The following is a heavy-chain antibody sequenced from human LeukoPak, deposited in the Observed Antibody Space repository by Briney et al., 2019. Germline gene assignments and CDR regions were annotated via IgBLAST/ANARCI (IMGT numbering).Heavy chain of an antibody. CDR2: IYGNDDK. CDR3: AHSRTSAWPTPYNYFDP. D-gene: IGHD6-19*01. Sequence: SGPTLVNPTQTLTLTCTFSGFSLSTSGVGVGWNRQPPGKALEWLALIYGNDDKRYSPSLKSRLTITKDTSKNQVVLTLTNMDPVDTATYFCAHSRTSAWPTPYNYFDPWGQGTLVTVSS. CDR1: GFSLSTSGVG. V-gene: IGHV2-5*01. J-gene: IGHJ5*02.